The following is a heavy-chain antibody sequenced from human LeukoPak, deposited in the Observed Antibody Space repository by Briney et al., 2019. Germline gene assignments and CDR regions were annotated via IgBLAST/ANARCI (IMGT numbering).Heavy chain of an antibody. CDR3: AKVPTVRGSGSIDY. CDR2: ISSNDDTI. Sequence: PGGSLRLSCAASGFTFSSYEMNWVRQAPGKGLEWVSYISSNDDTIYYADSVKGRFIISRDNAKDSLYLQMNSLRAEDTAVYYCAKVPTVRGSGSIDYWGQGTLVTVSS. J-gene: IGHJ4*02. V-gene: IGHV3-48*03. CDR1: GFTFSSYE. D-gene: IGHD3-10*01.